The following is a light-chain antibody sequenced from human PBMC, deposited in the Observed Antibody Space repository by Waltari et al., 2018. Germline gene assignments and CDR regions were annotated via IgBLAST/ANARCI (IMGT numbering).Light chain of an antibody. CDR1: QSVLYTSNNKNY. CDR3: QQYYNTPPT. J-gene: IGKJ1*01. CDR2: WAS. V-gene: IGKV4-1*01. Sequence: DIVMTQSPDSLAVSLGERATINCKSSQSVLYTSNNKNYLAWYQQKPVQPPKLLISWASTGESGVADRFSGSGSGTDITLTISSLQAEDVAVYHCQQYYNTPPTFGQGTKVEIK.